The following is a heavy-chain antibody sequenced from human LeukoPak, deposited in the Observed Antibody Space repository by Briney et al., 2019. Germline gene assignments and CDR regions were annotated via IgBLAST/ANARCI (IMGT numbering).Heavy chain of an antibody. Sequence: GASVKVSCKASGYTFTGYYLHWVRQAPEQGLEWMGWIHPNSGGTNYAQKFQGRVTMTRDTSISTAYLDLSRLRSDDTAVYYCARVVVRDANNYKDYWGQGTLVTVSS. CDR3: ARVVVRDANNYKDY. CDR2: IHPNSGGT. J-gene: IGHJ4*02. D-gene: IGHD5-24*01. CDR1: GYTFTGYY. V-gene: IGHV1-2*02.